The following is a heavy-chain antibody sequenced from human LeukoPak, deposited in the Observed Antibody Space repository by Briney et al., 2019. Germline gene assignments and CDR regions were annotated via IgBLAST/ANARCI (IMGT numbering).Heavy chain of an antibody. D-gene: IGHD1-26*01. CDR3: ARDSLGAGTVGATSGY. V-gene: IGHV4-59*12. Sequence: PSETLSLTCTVSGGSISSYYWSWIRQPPGKGLEWIGYIYYRVTSDYNPSLKSRVTMSVDMSTRQISLKLNSVTAADTAVYYCARDSLGAGTVGATSGYWGQGTLVTVSS. J-gene: IGHJ4*02. CDR2: IYYRVTS. CDR1: GGSISSYY.